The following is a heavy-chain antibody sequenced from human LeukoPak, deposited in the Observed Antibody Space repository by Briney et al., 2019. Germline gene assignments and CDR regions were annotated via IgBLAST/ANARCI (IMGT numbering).Heavy chain of an antibody. V-gene: IGHV4-59*01. CDR2: IYYSGST. CDR3: ASSTSAHLYYYYYYMDV. CDR1: GGSISSYY. Sequence: SETLSLTCTVSGGSISSYYWSWIRQPPGKGLEWIGYIYYSGSTNYNPSLKSRVTISVDTSKNQFSLKLSSVTAADTAVYYCASSTSAHLYYYYYYMDVWGKGTTVTISS. D-gene: IGHD3-10*01. J-gene: IGHJ6*03.